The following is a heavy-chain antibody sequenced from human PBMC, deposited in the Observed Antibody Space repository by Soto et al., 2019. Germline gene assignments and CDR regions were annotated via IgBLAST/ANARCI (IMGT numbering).Heavy chain of an antibody. Sequence: QITLNESGPTQVKPRQTLKLTCTFSGFSLTTSGVGVGWIRQSPGKAPEWLALIYWDDDKRYTPSLKSRLTITKDSSKNQVVLTMADLDPADTATYYCAHRVLRTVFGLVTTTAIYFDFWGQGTTVAVSS. CDR1: GFSLTTSGVG. CDR2: IYWDDDK. J-gene: IGHJ4*02. CDR3: AHRVLRTVFGLVTTTAIYFDF. V-gene: IGHV2-5*02. D-gene: IGHD3-3*01.